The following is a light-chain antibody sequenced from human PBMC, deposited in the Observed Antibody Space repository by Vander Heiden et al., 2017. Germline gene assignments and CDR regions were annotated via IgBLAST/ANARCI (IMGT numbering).Light chain of an antibody. V-gene: IGKV4-1*01. CDR1: QSVLYSSNNKNY. J-gene: IGKJ3*01. Sequence: DIVMTQSPDSLAVSLGERATINCKSSQSVLYSSNNKNYLAWYQQKPGQPPKLLIYWASTRESGVPDRFSGSGSGTDFTLTICSLQAEDVAVYYCQQDDSTPKTFGHGTKVDIK. CDR2: WAS. CDR3: QQDDSTPKT.